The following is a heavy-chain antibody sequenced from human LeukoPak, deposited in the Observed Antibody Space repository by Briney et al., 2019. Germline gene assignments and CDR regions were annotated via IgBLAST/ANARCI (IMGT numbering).Heavy chain of an antibody. J-gene: IGHJ3*02. V-gene: IGHV4-39*01. D-gene: IGHD2/OR15-2a*01. CDR2: IYYSGST. Sequence: SETLSLTCTVSGGSISGSGYYWGWIRQPPGKGLEWIGSIYYSGSTYYNPSLKSRVTISVDTSKNQFSLKLSSVTAADTAVYYCARHVLSPGNTFDIWGQGTMVTVSS. CDR3: ARHVLSPGNTFDI. CDR1: GGSISGSGYY.